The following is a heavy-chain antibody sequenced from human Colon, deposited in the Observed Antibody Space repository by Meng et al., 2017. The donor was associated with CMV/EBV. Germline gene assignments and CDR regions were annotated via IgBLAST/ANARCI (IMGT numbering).Heavy chain of an antibody. D-gene: IGHD3-16*01. CDR2: IYSGGPM. V-gene: IGHV3-66*02. CDR1: PFNVVNTY. J-gene: IGHJ4*02. Sequence: GESLKISCAGSPFNVVNTYMSWVRQAPGKGLEWVARIYSGGPMHYADSVKGRFSISRDNSNNTMFLHMNSLRPGDTAVYYCVRGRYYGVAFGGVPFFDYWGQGTLVTVSS. CDR3: VRGRYYGVAFGGVPFFDY.